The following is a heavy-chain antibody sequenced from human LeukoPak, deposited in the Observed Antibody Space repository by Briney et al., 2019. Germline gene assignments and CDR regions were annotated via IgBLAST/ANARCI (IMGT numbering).Heavy chain of an antibody. V-gene: IGHV3-23*01. CDR1: GFTFSSYA. CDR2: ISGSGGST. D-gene: IGHD3-22*01. J-gene: IGHJ4*02. CDR3: AKDREPYYDSSGYYYGN. Sequence: GGSLRLSCAASGFTFSSYAMSWVRQAPGKGLEWASSISGSGGSTDYADSVKGRFTISRDNSKNTLYLQMNSLRAEDTAVYYCAKDREPYYDSSGYYYGNWGQGTLVTVSS.